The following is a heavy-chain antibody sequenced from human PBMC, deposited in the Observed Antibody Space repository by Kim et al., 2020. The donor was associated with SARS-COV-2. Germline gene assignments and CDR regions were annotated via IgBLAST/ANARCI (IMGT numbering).Heavy chain of an antibody. D-gene: IGHD6-6*01. Sequence: GGSLRLSCAASGFTFSSYGMHWVRQAPGKGLEWVAVISYDGSNKYYADSVKGRFTISRDNSKNTLYLQMNSLRAEDTAVYYCAKYHYTGRQLVPSPHFDYWGQGTLVTVSS. CDR3: AKYHYTGRQLVPSPHFDY. CDR2: ISYDGSNK. CDR1: GFTFSSYG. V-gene: IGHV3-30*18. J-gene: IGHJ4*02.